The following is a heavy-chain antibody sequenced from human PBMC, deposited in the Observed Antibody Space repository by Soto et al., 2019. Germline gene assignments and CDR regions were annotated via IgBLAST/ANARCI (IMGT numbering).Heavy chain of an antibody. D-gene: IGHD2-15*01. J-gene: IGHJ6*02. V-gene: IGHV4-59*08. CDR1: GDSITSYY. CDR3: AGTRPYCSGGNCFFDYFYGMDV. CDR2: IYYSGRT. Sequence: QVHLQESGPGLVKPSETLSLTCTVSGDSITSYYWSWIRQPPGKGLEWIGDIYYSGRTNYSPSLRSRVTISVDTSEKQFSLKLNSVTAADTALYYCAGTRPYCSGGNCFFDYFYGMDVWGQGTTVTVSS.